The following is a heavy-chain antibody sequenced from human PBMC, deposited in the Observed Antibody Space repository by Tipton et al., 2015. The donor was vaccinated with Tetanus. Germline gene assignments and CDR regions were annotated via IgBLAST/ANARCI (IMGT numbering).Heavy chain of an antibody. CDR3: ARHPPPYYYGSGSYLDY. CDR1: GVSISNSAFY. CDR2: VFYIGST. D-gene: IGHD3-10*01. Sequence: TLSLTCNVSGVSISNSAFYWGWVRQSPGKGLEWIATVFYIGSTYYNPSLKSRLTISVDTSRNLFSLKMTSVTAADTAVYFCARHPPPYYYGSGSYLDYWGQGTPVTVSS. V-gene: IGHV4-39*01. J-gene: IGHJ4*02.